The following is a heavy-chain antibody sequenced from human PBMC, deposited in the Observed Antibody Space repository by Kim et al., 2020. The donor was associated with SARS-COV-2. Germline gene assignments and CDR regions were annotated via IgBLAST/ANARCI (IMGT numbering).Heavy chain of an antibody. J-gene: IGHJ6*01. CDR1: GFTFSSYS. D-gene: IGHD6-13*01. Sequence: GGSLRLSCAASGFTFSSYSMNWVRQAPGKGLEWVSSISSSSSYIYYTDSVKGRFTISRENAKNSLSLQMNSLRAEDTAVYYCASWIAAGDPNYYSNGMD. CDR3: ASWIAAGDPNYYSNGMD. CDR2: ISSSSSYI. V-gene: IGHV3-21*01.